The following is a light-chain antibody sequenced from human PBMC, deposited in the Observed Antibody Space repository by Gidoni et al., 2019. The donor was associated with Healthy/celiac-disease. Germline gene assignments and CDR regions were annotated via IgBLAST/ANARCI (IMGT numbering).Light chain of an antibody. CDR2: DAP. CDR1: QRVSSY. CDR3: QQRSNWPPIT. J-gene: IGKJ5*01. Sequence: ETVSLPPAATLSFSPGASATLSCSASQRVSSYLAWYHQQPGQAPTLLIYDAPNRATGIPARCSGGGSGADFTLTISSLEPEDLAVYCCQQRSNWPPITFGQGTRLEIK. V-gene: IGKV3-11*01.